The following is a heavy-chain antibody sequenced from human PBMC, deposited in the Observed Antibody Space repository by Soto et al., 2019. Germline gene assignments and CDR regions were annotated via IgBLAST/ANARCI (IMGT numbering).Heavy chain of an antibody. Sequence: SETLSLTCTVSGGSISSGGYYWSWIRQHPGKGLEWIGYIYYSGSTYYNPSLKSRVTISVDTSKNQFSLKLSSVTAADTAVYYCARDENDSSIFGYWGQGTLVTVSS. CDR3: ARDENDSSIFGY. J-gene: IGHJ4*02. V-gene: IGHV4-31*02. CDR1: GGSISSGGYY. D-gene: IGHD3-22*01. CDR2: IYYSGST.